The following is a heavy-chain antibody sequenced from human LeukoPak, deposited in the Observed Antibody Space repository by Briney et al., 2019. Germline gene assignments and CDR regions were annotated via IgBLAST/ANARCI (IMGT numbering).Heavy chain of an antibody. CDR3: ARDRGIVGVTGGYYFDY. V-gene: IGHV1-69*05. CDR2: IIPIFGTA. Sequence: SVKVSCKASGGTFSSYAISWVRRAPGQGLEWMGGIIPIFGTANYAQKFQGRVTITTDESTSTAYMELSSLRSEDTAVYYCARDRGIVGVTGGYYFDYWGQGTLVTVSS. D-gene: IGHD1-26*01. CDR1: GGTFSSYA. J-gene: IGHJ4*02.